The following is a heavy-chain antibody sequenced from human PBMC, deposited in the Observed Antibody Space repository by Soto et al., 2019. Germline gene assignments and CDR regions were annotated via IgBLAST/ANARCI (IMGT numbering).Heavy chain of an antibody. V-gene: IGHV4-31*03. Sequence: QVQLQESGPGLVEPSQTLSLTCNVSGDSISSGGYHWSWIRQHPGKGLEWIVYIYYSGDTYYNPSLKSRVAISVHTSKKQFSLNLSSATAADTAVYYCARLAYSSRGVQFFDYWGQGVLVTVSS. J-gene: IGHJ4*02. CDR1: GDSISSGGYH. CDR3: ARLAYSSRGVQFFDY. D-gene: IGHD6-13*01. CDR2: IYYSGDT.